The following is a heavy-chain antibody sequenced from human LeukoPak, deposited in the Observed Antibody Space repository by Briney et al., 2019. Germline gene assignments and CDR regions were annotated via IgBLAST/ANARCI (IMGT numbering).Heavy chain of an antibody. Sequence: HPSETLSPTWTVSGGSIGLYHWAWIRQPPGKGLEWIGYVYYNGSTKYNLSLKSRVTISIDTSKNQFSMKLTSLTAADSAVYYCARDMAAGSAGLEPWGQGTLVTV. D-gene: IGHD3-10*01. CDR2: VYYNGST. V-gene: IGHV4-59*01. J-gene: IGHJ5*02. CDR1: GGSIGLYH. CDR3: ARDMAAGSAGLEP.